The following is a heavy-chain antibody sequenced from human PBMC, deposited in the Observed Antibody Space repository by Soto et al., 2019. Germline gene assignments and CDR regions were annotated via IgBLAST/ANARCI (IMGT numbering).Heavy chain of an antibody. Sequence: GGSLRLSCAASGFTFSSYAMHWVRQAPGKGLEYVSAISSNGGSTYYANSVKGRFTISRDNSKNTLYLQMGSLRAEDMAVYYCARDPRNDYGGLYCDYWGQGTLVTVSS. D-gene: IGHD4-17*01. CDR3: ARDPRNDYGGLYCDY. CDR1: GFTFSSYA. J-gene: IGHJ4*02. CDR2: ISSNGGST. V-gene: IGHV3-64*01.